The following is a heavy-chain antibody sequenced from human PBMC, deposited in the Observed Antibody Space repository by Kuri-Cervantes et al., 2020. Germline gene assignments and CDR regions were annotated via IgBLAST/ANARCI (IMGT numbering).Heavy chain of an antibody. J-gene: IGHJ4*02. CDR2: IYYSGST. V-gene: IGHV4-61*01. Sequence: ESLKISCTVSGGSVSSGSYYWSWIRQPPGKGLEWIGYIYYSGSTNYNLSLKSRVTISVDTSKNQFSLKLSSVTAADTAVYYCARDWSGYGDEMGYFDYWGQGTLVTVSS. D-gene: IGHD4-17*01. CDR1: GGSVSSGSYY. CDR3: ARDWSGYGDEMGYFDY.